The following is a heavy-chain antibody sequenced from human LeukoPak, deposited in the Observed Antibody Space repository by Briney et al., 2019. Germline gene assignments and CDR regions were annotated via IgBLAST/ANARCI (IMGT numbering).Heavy chain of an antibody. J-gene: IGHJ4*02. D-gene: IGHD5-18*01. CDR2: IIPIFGTA. CDR3: ARGLWGYSYGSFY. Sequence: SVKVSCKDSGGTFSSYAISWVRQAPGQGLEWMGGIIPIFGTANYAQKFQGRVTITADESTSTAYMELSSLRSEDTAVYYCARGLWGYSYGSFYWGQGTLVTVSS. V-gene: IGHV1-69*13. CDR1: GGTFSSYA.